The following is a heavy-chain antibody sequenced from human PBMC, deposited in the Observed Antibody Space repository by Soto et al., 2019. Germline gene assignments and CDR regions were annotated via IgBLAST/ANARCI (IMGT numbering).Heavy chain of an antibody. CDR1: GFTFSSYW. D-gene: IGHD3-3*01. J-gene: IGHJ6*03. Sequence: EVQLVESGGGLVQPGGSLRLSCAASGFTFSSYWMHWVRQAPGKGLVWVSRSNGDGSSTTHADSVRGRFTISRDNTKNTLYLQMNSLRAEDTAVYYCTRDAYYDFWSGYSAYYYYYMDVWGKGTTVTVSS. V-gene: IGHV3-74*01. CDR2: SNGDGSST. CDR3: TRDAYYDFWSGYSAYYYYYMDV.